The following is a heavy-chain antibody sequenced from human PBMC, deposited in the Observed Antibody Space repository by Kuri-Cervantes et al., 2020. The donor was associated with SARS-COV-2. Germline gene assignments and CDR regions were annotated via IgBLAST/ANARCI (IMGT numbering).Heavy chain of an antibody. Sequence: SVKVSCKASGGTFSSYAISWARQAPGQGLEWMGRIIPIFGTANYAQKFQGRVTITADKSTSTAYMELSSLRSEDTAVYYCARARTWDYYYYYMDVWGKGTTVTVSS. CDR2: IIPIFGTA. V-gene: IGHV1-69*06. CDR3: ARARTWDYYYYYMDV. CDR1: GGTFSSYA. D-gene: IGHD2-2*01. J-gene: IGHJ6*03.